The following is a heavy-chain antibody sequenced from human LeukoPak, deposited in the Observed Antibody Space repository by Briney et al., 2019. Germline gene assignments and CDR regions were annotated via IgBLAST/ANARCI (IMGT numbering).Heavy chain of an antibody. Sequence: GGSLRLSCVASGFTFSTYGMSRVRQAPGKGLEWVSTIIASGARTNYADSVKGRFTISRDNSKNTLYLQMNSLRAEDTAVYYCATNTGFDFWGQGTLVTVSS. J-gene: IGHJ4*02. CDR1: GFTFSTYG. CDR3: ATNTGFDF. D-gene: IGHD5-18*01. V-gene: IGHV3-23*01. CDR2: IIASGART.